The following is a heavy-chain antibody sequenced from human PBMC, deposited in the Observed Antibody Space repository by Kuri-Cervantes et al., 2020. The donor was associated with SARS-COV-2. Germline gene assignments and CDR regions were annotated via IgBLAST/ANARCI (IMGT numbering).Heavy chain of an antibody. Sequence: GGSLRLSCAASGFTFSGYNMNWVRQTPGKGLEWVALISYDGTNQYYTDSVKGRFTISRDNSKNTLFLQMNSLTAEDTAVYFCARGQIPAFHFDYWGQGALVTVS. CDR1: GFTFSGYN. V-gene: IGHV3-30*03. J-gene: IGHJ4*02. CDR3: ARGQIPAFHFDY. CDR2: ISYDGTNQ. D-gene: IGHD2-2*01.